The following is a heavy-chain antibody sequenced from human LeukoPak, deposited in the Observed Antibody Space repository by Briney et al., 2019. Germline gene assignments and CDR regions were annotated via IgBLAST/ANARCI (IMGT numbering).Heavy chain of an antibody. J-gene: IGHJ4*01. V-gene: IGHV1-18*01. CDR1: GYTFSSYG. CDR2: ISAYNGNT. CDR3: ARDFRPPSVIVMVINPYFYY. Sequence: ASVKVSCKASGYTFSSYGISWVRQAPGQGLEWMGWISAYNGNTNYAQTLQGRVTMTTDTSTSTAYMELRSLRSDDTAFYYCARDFRPPSVIVMVINPYFYYWGQGTPVTV. D-gene: IGHD3-22*01.